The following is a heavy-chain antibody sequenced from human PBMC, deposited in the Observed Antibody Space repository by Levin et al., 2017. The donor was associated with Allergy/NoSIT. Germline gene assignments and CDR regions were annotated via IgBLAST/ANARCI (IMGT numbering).Heavy chain of an antibody. V-gene: IGHV4-28*01. CDR2: IYHSGAT. CDR3: ARMERSHYFDN. D-gene: IGHD1-26*01. Sequence: SQTLSLTCAVSGSSITNFIWCGWIRQPPGKGLEWIGYIYHSGATQYNPSLKSRATLSVDSSKNQIFLSLSSLAAVDTAVYYCARMERSHYFDNWGPGTLVAVS. J-gene: IGHJ4*02. CDR1: GSSITNFIW.